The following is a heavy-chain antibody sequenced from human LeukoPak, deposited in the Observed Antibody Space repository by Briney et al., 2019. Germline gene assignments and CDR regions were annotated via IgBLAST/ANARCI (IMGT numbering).Heavy chain of an antibody. Sequence: PSETLSLTCTVSGGSISSYYWSWIRQPPGKGLEWIGYIYTSGSTNYNPSLKSRVTISVYTSKNQFSLKLSSVTAADTAVYYCARHLIRGWLVFDPWGQGTLVTVSS. CDR1: GGSISSYY. D-gene: IGHD3-22*01. V-gene: IGHV4-4*09. CDR3: ARHLIRGWLVFDP. CDR2: IYTSGST. J-gene: IGHJ5*02.